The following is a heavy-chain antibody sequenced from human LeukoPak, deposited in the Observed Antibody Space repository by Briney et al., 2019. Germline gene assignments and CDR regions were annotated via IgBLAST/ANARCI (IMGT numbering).Heavy chain of an antibody. J-gene: IGHJ4*02. CDR1: GFTFSSYA. CDR3: ARPYDSSGYYYPPLY. CDR2: ISSDGGST. D-gene: IGHD3-22*01. Sequence: PGGSLRLSCAASGFTFSSYAMHWGRQAPGKGLEYVSAISSDGGSTYYANSVKGRFTISRDNSKNTLYLQMGSLRAEDMAVYYCARPYDSSGYYYPPLYWGQGPLVTVSS. V-gene: IGHV3-64*01.